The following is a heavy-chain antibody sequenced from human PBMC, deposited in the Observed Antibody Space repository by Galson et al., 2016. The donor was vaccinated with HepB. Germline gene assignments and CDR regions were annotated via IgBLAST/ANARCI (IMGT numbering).Heavy chain of an antibody. J-gene: IGHJ5*02. D-gene: IGHD2-2*01. CDR3: ARPGRLCSSISCYSWFDP. V-gene: IGHV3-30*04. Sequence: SLRLSCAASGFTFSSYLMYWVRQAPGKGLEWVAIISDDGSDKNYADSVKGRFTISRDNSQNTLFLQMNSLRVEDTAEYYCARPGRLCSSISCYSWFDPWGQGTLVTVSA. CDR1: GFTFSSYL. CDR2: ISDDGSDK.